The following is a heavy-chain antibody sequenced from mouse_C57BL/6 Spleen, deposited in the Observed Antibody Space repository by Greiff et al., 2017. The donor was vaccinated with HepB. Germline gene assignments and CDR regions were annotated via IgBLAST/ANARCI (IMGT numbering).Heavy chain of an antibody. J-gene: IGHJ4*01. CDR2: INPSSGYT. CDR3: ARERDGPDAMDY. D-gene: IGHD2-3*01. CDR1: GYTFTSYW. V-gene: IGHV1-7*01. Sequence: VQLQQSGAELAKPGASVKLSCKASGYTFTSYWMHWVKQRPGQGLEWIGYINPSSGYTKYNQKFKDKDTLTADKSSSTAYMQLSSLTYEDSAVYDWARERDGPDAMDYWGQGTSVTVSS.